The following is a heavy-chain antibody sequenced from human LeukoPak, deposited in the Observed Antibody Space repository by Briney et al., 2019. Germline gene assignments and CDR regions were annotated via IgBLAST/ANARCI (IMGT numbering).Heavy chain of an antibody. CDR1: GGSISSYY. J-gene: IGHJ3*02. CDR2: IYDSGST. D-gene: IGHD1/OR15-1a*01. Sequence: SETLSLTCTVSGGSISSYYWSWIRQPPGKGLEWIGNIYDSGSTNYNPSLKSRVTISVDTSKNQFSLKLSSVTAADTAVYYCAREEQLTDAFDIWGQGTMVTVSS. V-gene: IGHV4-59*01. CDR3: AREEQLTDAFDI.